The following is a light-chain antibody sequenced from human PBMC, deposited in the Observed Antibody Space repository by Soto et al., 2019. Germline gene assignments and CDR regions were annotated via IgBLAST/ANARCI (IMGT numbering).Light chain of an antibody. CDR3: QQYGDSLLT. V-gene: IGKV3-20*01. Sequence: ENVLTQSPGTLSLSPGERATLSCRASQSISSSYLAWYQQKPGQTPRLLISHASSMATGIPDRFSGSGSGTDFTLTISRLEPEDFAVYYCQQYGDSLLTFGGGTKVEIK. J-gene: IGKJ4*01. CDR2: HAS. CDR1: QSISSSY.